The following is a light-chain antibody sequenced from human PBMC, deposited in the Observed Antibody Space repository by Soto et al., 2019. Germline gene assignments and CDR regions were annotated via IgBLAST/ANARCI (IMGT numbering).Light chain of an antibody. V-gene: IGLV1-40*01. J-gene: IGLJ1*01. Sequence: QSVLTQPPSVSGAPGQRVTISCTGSSSNIGAGYEVHWYQHLPGKAPKLLIYGNTNRPSGVPDRFSGSKSGTSASLAITGLQAEDEADYYCQSSDTSLSASYVFGGGTKVTVL. CDR2: GNT. CDR3: QSSDTSLSASYV. CDR1: SSNIGAGYE.